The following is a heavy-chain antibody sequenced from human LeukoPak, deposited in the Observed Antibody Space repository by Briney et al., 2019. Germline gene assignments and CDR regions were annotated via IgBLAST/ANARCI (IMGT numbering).Heavy chain of an antibody. CDR2: IYYSGST. J-gene: IGHJ3*02. D-gene: IGHD5-24*01. CDR3: ARGDGYNYPHAFDI. Sequence: SETLSLTCTVSGGSISSCYWSWIRQPPGKGLECIGYIYYSGSTYYNPSLKSRVTISVDSSKNQFSLKLSSVTAADTAVYYCARGDGYNYPHAFDIWGQGTMVTVSS. CDR1: GGSISSCY. V-gene: IGHV4-59*01.